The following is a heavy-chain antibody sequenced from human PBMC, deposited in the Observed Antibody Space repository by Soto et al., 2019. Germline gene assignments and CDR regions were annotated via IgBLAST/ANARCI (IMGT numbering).Heavy chain of an antibody. D-gene: IGHD3-3*01. J-gene: IGHJ5*02. CDR1: GGSISSSSYY. CDR2: IYYSGST. Sequence: SETLSLTCTVSGGSISSSSYYWGWIRQPPGKGLEWIGSIYYSGSTYYNPSLKSRVTISVDTSKNQFSLKLSSVTAADTAVYYCARRGSITIFGVVIRNWFDPWGQGTLVTVSS. V-gene: IGHV4-39*01. CDR3: ARRGSITIFGVVIRNWFDP.